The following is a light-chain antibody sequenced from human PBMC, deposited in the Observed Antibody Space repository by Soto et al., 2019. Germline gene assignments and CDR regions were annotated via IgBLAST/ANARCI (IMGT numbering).Light chain of an antibody. Sequence: DIVLTQSPGTLSLSAGERATLSCRACQSVSSNYLAWYQQKPGQAPRLLIYGASSRATGIPDRFSGSGSGTDFTLTITGLEPEESAVYYCQQSDRFPYTFGQGTKLEIK. V-gene: IGKV3-20*01. CDR2: GAS. CDR3: QQSDRFPYT. J-gene: IGKJ2*01. CDR1: QSVSSNY.